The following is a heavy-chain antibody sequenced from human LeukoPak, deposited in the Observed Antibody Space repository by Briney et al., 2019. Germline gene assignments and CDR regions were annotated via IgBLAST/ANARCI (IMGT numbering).Heavy chain of an antibody. D-gene: IGHD5-24*01. CDR2: INSDGGST. Sequence: GGSLRLSCTASGFTFSSYWMHWVRQAPGKGLVWVSHINSDGGSTSYADSVKGRFTISRDNAKNTLYLQMNSLRAEGTAVYYCARRIQGMAPYYFDYWGQGTLVTVSS. CDR1: GFTFSSYW. J-gene: IGHJ4*02. CDR3: ARRIQGMAPYYFDY. V-gene: IGHV3-74*01.